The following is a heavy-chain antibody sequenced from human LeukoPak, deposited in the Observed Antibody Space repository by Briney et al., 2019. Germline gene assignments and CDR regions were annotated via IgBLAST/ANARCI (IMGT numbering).Heavy chain of an antibody. CDR2: ISSSSSYI. V-gene: IGHV3-21*01. CDR3: ARDTYYYGSGGSFDI. J-gene: IGHJ3*02. D-gene: IGHD3-10*01. Sequence: GGSLRLSCAASGFTFSSYSMNWVRQAPGKGLEWVSSISSSSSYIYYADSVKGRFTISRDNAKNSLYLQMNSLRAEDTAVYYCARDTYYYGSGGSFDIWAKGQWSPSLQ. CDR1: GFTFSSYS.